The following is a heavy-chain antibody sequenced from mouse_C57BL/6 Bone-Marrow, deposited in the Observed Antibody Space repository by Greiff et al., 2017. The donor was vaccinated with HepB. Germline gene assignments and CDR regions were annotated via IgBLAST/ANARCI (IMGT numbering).Heavy chain of an antibody. CDR1: GYAFSSSW. D-gene: IGHD1-1*01. V-gene: IGHV1-82*01. CDR2: IYPGDGDP. Sequence: QVQLQQSGPELVKPGASVKISCKASGYAFSSSWMNWVKQRPGKGLEWIGRIYPGDGDPNYNGKFKGKATLTADKSSSTAYMQLSSLTSEDSAVYFCARTMYYDGSSPWFAYWGQGTLVTVSA. CDR3: ARTMYYDGSSPWFAY. J-gene: IGHJ3*01.